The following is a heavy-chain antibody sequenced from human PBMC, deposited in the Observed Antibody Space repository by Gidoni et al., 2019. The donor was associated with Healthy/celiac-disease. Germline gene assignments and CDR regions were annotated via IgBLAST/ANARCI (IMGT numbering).Heavy chain of an antibody. V-gene: IGHV4-31*03. CDR1: ACSISSGGYY. Sequence: QVQLPASGPGLVKPSHTLSLTCTVSACSISSGGYYWSWIRQPPGKGLEWIGYIYYSGSTYYNPSLKSRVTISVDTSKKQFSLKRSSVTAADTAGYYGARAPRYYFDYWGQGTLVTVSS. CDR2: IYYSGST. D-gene: IGHD4-17*01. J-gene: IGHJ4*02. CDR3: ARAPRYYFDY.